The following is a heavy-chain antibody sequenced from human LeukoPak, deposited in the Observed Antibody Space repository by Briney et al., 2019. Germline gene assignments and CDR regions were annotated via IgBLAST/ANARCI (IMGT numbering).Heavy chain of an antibody. V-gene: IGHV7-4-1*02. D-gene: IGHD3-10*01. CDR3: AREGRFGGSRVYGMDV. CDR2: MNTNTGNP. Sequence: ASVKVSCKASGYTFTSYDINWVRQATGQGLEWMGWMNTNTGNPTYAQDFTRRFVFSLDTSVSTAYLEISSLKAEDTAVYYCAREGRFGGSRVYGMDVWGQGTTVTVSS. J-gene: IGHJ6*02. CDR1: GYTFTSYD.